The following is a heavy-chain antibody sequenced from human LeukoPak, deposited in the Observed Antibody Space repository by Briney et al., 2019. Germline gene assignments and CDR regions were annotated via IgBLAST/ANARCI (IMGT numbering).Heavy chain of an antibody. CDR3: VRVHGGCSSTSCTRAYDY. V-gene: IGHV3-21*01. Sequence: GGSLRLSCAASGFTFSSYSMNWVRQAPGKGLEWVSSISSSSSYIYYADSVKGRFTISRDNAKNSLYLQMNSLRAEDTAVYYCVRVHGGCSSTSCTRAYDYWGQGTLVTVSS. CDR1: GFTFSSYS. D-gene: IGHD2-2*01. CDR2: ISSSSSYI. J-gene: IGHJ4*02.